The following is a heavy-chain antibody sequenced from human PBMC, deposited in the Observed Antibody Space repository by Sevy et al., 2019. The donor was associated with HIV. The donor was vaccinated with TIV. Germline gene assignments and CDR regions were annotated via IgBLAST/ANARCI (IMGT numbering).Heavy chain of an antibody. J-gene: IGHJ6*02. CDR2: ISSGSSYM. CDR3: AKDGAYYGSDGMDV. Sequence: GGSLRLSCAASGFTFSYYDLNWVRQAPGKGLEWVSSISSGSSYMYYADSVKGRFTISRDNAENSLFLQMNSLRAEDTAVYYCAKDGAYYGSDGMDVWGQWTTVTASS. D-gene: IGHD3-10*01. CDR1: GFTFSYYD. V-gene: IGHV3-21*01.